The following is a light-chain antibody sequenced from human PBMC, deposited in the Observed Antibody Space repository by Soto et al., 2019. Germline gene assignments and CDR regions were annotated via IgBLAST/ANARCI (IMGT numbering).Light chain of an antibody. J-gene: IGKJ5*01. V-gene: IGKV1-27*01. Sequence: DIQMTQSPSSLSASVVDRVTITCRASQGISKYLAWYQQKPGKVPGLLIYAASILQSGVPFRFSGSGSGTDFTLTISSLQPEDVATYYCQQYENLPTFGQGTRLEI. CDR1: QGISKY. CDR3: QQYENLPT. CDR2: AAS.